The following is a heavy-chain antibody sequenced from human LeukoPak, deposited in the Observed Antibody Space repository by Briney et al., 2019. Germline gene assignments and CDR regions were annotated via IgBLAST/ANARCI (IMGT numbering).Heavy chain of an antibody. V-gene: IGHV3-30-3*01. D-gene: IGHD3-10*01. Sequence: GRSLRLSWAAHVLTLCCYAIDWLRQAPGKGLEWVAVISYDGSNKYYADSVKGRFTISRDNSKNTLYLQMNSLRAEDTAVYYCARDGYGSGSYRFDYWGQGTLVTVSS. CDR1: VLTLCCYA. CDR3: ARDGYGSGSYRFDY. CDR2: ISYDGSNK. J-gene: IGHJ4*02.